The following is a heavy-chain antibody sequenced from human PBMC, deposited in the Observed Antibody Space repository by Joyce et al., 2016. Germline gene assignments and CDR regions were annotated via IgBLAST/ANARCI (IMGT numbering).Heavy chain of an antibody. Sequence: EVQLVESGGGLIQPGGSLRLSCAVSGFTVSDYYMAWVRQAPGKVLQWVSVISVGGTTSYADSVKGRFSISRDNSKNTLYLQMNSLRAEDTAVYYCARDYFYGMDVWGQGTTVTVSS. J-gene: IGHJ6*02. CDR2: ISVGGTT. CDR1: GFTVSDYY. V-gene: IGHV3-53*01. CDR3: ARDYFYGMDV.